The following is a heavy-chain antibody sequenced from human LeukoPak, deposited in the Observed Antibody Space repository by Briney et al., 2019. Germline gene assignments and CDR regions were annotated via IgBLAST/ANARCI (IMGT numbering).Heavy chain of an antibody. CDR3: AKGHRYCTSGNCNSAVDY. J-gene: IGHJ4*02. Sequence: GGSLRLSCAASGFTFSNYGMAWVRQAPGKGLEWVSTIGGGGGSTDYTDSVKGRFTISRDNSKNTLYLQMNSLGAEDTAVYYCAKGHRYCTSGNCNSAVDYWGQGTLVTVSS. V-gene: IGHV3-23*01. CDR1: GFTFSNYG. CDR2: IGGGGGST. D-gene: IGHD2-15*01.